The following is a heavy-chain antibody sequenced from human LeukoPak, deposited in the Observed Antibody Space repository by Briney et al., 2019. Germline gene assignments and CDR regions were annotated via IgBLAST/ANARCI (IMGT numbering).Heavy chain of an antibody. V-gene: IGHV3-15*01. Sequence: GGSLRLSCAASGFTFSNAWMSWVRQAPGKGLEWVGRIKSKTDGGTTDYAAPVKGRFTISRDDSKNTLYLQMNILKTEDTAVYYCTTETMVRGVNNPTSYYYGMDVWGQGTTVTVSS. J-gene: IGHJ6*02. CDR3: TTETMVRGVNNPTSYYYGMDV. CDR2: IKSKTDGGTT. CDR1: GFTFSNAW. D-gene: IGHD3-10*01.